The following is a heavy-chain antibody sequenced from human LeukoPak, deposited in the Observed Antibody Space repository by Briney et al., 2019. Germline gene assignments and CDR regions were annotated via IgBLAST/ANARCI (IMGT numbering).Heavy chain of an antibody. J-gene: IGHJ6*02. CDR2: INPNSGGT. V-gene: IGHV1-2*02. D-gene: IGHD2-15*01. Sequence: GASVKVSCKASGYTFTDYYIHWVRQAPGQGLEWMGWINPNSGGTNYAQKFQGRVTMTRDTSISTAYMELSRLRSDDTAVYYCAREIVVVVGATQPYGMDVWGQGTTVTVSS. CDR1: GYTFTDYY. CDR3: AREIVVVVGATQPYGMDV.